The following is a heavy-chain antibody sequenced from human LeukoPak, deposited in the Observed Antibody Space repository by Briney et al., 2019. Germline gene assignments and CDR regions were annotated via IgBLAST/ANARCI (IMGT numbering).Heavy chain of an antibody. CDR3: AREVVGGLGYFDY. D-gene: IGHD3/OR15-3a*01. J-gene: IGHJ4*02. V-gene: IGHV4-59*01. CDR1: GGSISSYY. Sequence: SETLSLTCIVSGGSISSYYWSWIRQPPGKGLEWIGYIYYSGSTNYNPSLKSRVTISVDTSKNQFSLKLSSVTAADTAVYYCAREVVGGLGYFDYWGQGALVTVSS. CDR2: IYYSGST.